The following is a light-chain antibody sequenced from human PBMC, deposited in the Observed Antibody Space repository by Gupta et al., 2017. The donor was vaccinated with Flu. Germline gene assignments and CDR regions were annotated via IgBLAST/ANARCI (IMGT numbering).Light chain of an antibody. Sequence: VTISCSGSSSNIGSNVVSWYQHLPGTAPNLLIYSNNQRHSGVPDRFSGSKSGTSASLAISGLQSEDEADYYCAAWDDSLNGLWVFGGGTKLTVL. CDR1: SSNIGSNV. J-gene: IGLJ3*02. V-gene: IGLV1-44*01. CDR3: AAWDDSLNGLWV. CDR2: SNN.